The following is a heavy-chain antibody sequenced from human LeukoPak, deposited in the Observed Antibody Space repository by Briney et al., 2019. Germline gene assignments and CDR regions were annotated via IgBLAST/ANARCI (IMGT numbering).Heavy chain of an antibody. Sequence: GGSLRLSCAASGFTFSSYAMHWVHQAPGKGLEWVAVISYDGSNKYYADSVKGRFTISRDNSKNTLYLQMNSLRAEDTAVYYCARDPSSGYQLLPFDYWGQGTLVTVSS. CDR1: GFTFSSYA. V-gene: IGHV3-30*04. CDR3: ARDPSSGYQLLPFDY. CDR2: ISYDGSNK. D-gene: IGHD2-2*01. J-gene: IGHJ4*02.